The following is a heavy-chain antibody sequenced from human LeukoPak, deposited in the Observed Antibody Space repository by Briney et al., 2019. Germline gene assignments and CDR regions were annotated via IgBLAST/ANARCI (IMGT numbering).Heavy chain of an antibody. CDR3: ATYRRGYHDTNESYYFDY. V-gene: IGHV3-23*01. CDR2: ISDSGGSP. D-gene: IGHD2-8*01. Sequence: GGSLRLSCAASGITFSRFAMSWVRQAPGKGLEWVSGISDSGGSPYYADSVKGRFTISRDNSKNTLYLQMNGLRAEDTAIYYCATYRRGYHDTNESYYFDYWGQGTLVTVS. CDR1: GITFSRFA. J-gene: IGHJ4*02.